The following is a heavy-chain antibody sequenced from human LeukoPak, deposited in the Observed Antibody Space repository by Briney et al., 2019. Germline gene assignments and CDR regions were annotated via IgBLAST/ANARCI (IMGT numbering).Heavy chain of an antibody. CDR1: GGSISSYY. D-gene: IGHD4-23*01. V-gene: IGHV4-59*01. CDR3: ARVASTVVTYYFDD. Sequence: SETLSLTCTVSGGSISSYYWSWIRQPPGKGLEWIGYIYYSGSTNYNPSLKSRVTISVDTSKNQFSLKLSSVTAADTAVYYCARVASTVVTYYFDDWGQGTLVTVSS. J-gene: IGHJ4*02. CDR2: IYYSGST.